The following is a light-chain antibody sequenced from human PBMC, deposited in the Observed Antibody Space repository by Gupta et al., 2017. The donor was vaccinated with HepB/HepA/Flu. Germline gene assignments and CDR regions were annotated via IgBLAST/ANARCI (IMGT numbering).Light chain of an antibody. CDR1: QSVSSN. CDR3: QQNNNWPPWT. J-gene: IGKJ1*01. Sequence: EIVLTQSPATLSVSPGERATLSCRASQSVSSNLARYQQKPRQAPRLLIYGASTRATGITARFGGSGFGKEFPLTISSRQSEEFAVYYCQQNNNWPPWTFGQGTKVEIK. V-gene: IGKV3-15*01. CDR2: GAS.